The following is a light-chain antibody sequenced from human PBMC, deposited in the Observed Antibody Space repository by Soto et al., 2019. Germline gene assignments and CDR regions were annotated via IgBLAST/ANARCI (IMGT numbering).Light chain of an antibody. CDR2: AAS. J-gene: IGKJ1*01. Sequence: AIQMTQSPSSLSASVGDRVTIICRARQGIRNELGWYQQKPGKAPKLLLYAASNLHTGVPSRFSGTGSGTDFSLTISSLQPEDIAVYYCQQVYSYPWTFGQGTKVEIK. CDR1: QGIRNE. CDR3: QQVYSYPWT. V-gene: IGKV1-6*01.